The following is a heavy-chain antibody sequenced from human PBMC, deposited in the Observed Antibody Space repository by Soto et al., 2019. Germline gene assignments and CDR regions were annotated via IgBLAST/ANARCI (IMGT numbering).Heavy chain of an antibody. CDR3: ARDSELVPGSH. D-gene: IGHD1-7*01. J-gene: IGHJ4*02. Sequence: QVQLVQSGAEVKKPGSSVKVSCKASGGTFSSQSISWVRQAPGQGLEWMGRIIPILGIGNYARKFQGRVTITADKSTSTAYMELGSLRADDTAVYYCARDSELVPGSHWGQVTLVTVSS. V-gene: IGHV1-69*08. CDR2: IIPILGIG. CDR1: GGTFSSQS.